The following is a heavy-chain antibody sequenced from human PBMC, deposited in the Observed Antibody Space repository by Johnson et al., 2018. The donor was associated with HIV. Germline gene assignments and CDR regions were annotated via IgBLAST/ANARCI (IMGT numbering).Heavy chain of an antibody. V-gene: IGHV3-30*03. J-gene: IGHJ3*02. CDR2: ISFDGNSR. D-gene: IGHD5-24*01. Sequence: QVQLVESGGGLVQPGKSLRLSCVATGFTVRTYGMHWVRQAPGKGPEWVALISFDGNSRYYADSVKGRFTISRDNSKNTLYLQMNSLTIEDAAVYYCSREMAWEDAFDIWGQGTMVTVSS. CDR1: GFTVRTYG. CDR3: SREMAWEDAFDI.